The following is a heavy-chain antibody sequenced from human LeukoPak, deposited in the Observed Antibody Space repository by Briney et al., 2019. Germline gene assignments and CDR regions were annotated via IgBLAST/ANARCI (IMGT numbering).Heavy chain of an antibody. CDR1: GFVFSSYS. J-gene: IGHJ4*01. CDR2: VNTVSSYI. Sequence: PGGSLRLSCAASGFVFSSYSFNWVRQAPGKGLEWVASVNTVSSYIYYADSVRGRFAISRDNAKNSVLLQMNSLRAEDMAMYYCVRLRRNSDSSGYFYYYDNWGHGTLVTVSS. D-gene: IGHD3-22*01. CDR3: VRLRRNSDSSGYFYYYDN. V-gene: IGHV3-21*01.